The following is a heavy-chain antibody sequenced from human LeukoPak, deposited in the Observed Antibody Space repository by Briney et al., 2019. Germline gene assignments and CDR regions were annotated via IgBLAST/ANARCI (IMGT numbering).Heavy chain of an antibody. V-gene: IGHV3-53*04. CDR3: ASGSRFDY. CDR2: IYSSGSI. CDR1: GFTVSGNY. J-gene: IGHJ4*02. D-gene: IGHD5/OR15-5a*01. Sequence: GGSLRLSCAASGFTVSGNYMSWVRQAPGKGLEWVSVIYSSGSIYYADSVKGRFTISRHNSKNTLHLQMNSLRPEDTAVYYCASGSRFDYWGQGTLVTVSS.